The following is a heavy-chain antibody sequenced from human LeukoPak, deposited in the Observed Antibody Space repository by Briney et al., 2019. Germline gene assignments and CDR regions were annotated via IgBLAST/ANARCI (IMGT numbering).Heavy chain of an antibody. V-gene: IGHV5-51*01. CDR3: ARPQY. J-gene: IGHJ1*01. CDR2: VYPRDSDA. CDR1: GYTFTDYW. Sequence: ESLLSFCKAAGYTFTDYWSAWVRQMPGKELEYMGIVYPRDSDARYWPSFQGQVTISAHKSIDTAYLEWSSLRASDSATYFCARPQY.